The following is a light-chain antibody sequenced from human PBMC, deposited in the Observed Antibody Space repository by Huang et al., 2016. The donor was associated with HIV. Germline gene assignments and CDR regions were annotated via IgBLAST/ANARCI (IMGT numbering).Light chain of an antibody. CDR1: QSISNH. J-gene: IGKJ4*01. Sequence: EIVMTQSPVTLSVSPGERATLSCRASQSISNHLAGYQQKPGLAPRLLVYSASTRVTGIPARFSGSGSGTEFTLTISSLQSEDFAIYYCQQYQDWPPGALTFGGGTKVE. V-gene: IGKV3-15*01. CDR2: SAS. CDR3: QQYQDWPPGALT.